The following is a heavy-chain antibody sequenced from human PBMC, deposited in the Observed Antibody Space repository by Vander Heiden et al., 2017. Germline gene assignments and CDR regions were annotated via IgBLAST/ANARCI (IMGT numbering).Heavy chain of an antibody. Sequence: QVQLVQSGAEVKMPGSSVKVSCKASGDSFSNYVLSWVRQAPGQGLEWMGVIIPLFGGPTYAEKFQDRVTITADESTKTAFMELRSLRSEATAVYYCAKASAVTIRPLSGGPLDSCGQGTLVIVSS. CDR1: GDSFSNYV. CDR3: AKASAVTIRPLSGGPLDS. CDR2: IIPLFGGP. D-gene: IGHD4-17*01. V-gene: IGHV1-69*01. J-gene: IGHJ5*01.